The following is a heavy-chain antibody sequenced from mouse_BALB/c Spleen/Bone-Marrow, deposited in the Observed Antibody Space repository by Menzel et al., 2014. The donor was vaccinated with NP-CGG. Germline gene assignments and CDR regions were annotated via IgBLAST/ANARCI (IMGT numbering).Heavy chain of an antibody. Sequence: EVQLQQSGAELVKPGASVKLSCTASGFNIKDTYMHWVKQRPEQGLEWTGRIDPANGNTKYDPKFQGKATITADTSSNTAYLQRSSLTSEDTAVYYCARNYGYGKSFAYWGQGTLVTVSA. CDR2: IDPANGNT. CDR1: GFNIKDTY. D-gene: IGHD2-2*01. V-gene: IGHV14-3*02. J-gene: IGHJ3*01. CDR3: ARNYGYGKSFAY.